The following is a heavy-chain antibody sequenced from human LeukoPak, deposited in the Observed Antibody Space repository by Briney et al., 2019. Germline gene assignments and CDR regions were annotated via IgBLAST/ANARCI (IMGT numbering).Heavy chain of an antibody. J-gene: IGHJ2*01. CDR3: ARVLVFGIVANYWYFDL. Sequence: GGSLRLSCAASGFTFSDYYMSWIRQAPGKGLEWVSYISSSSSYTNYADSVKGRFTISRDNAKNSLYLQMNSLRAVDTAVYYCARVLVFGIVANYWYFDLWGRGTLVTVSS. CDR2: ISSSSSYT. D-gene: IGHD5-12*01. V-gene: IGHV3-11*06. CDR1: GFTFSDYY.